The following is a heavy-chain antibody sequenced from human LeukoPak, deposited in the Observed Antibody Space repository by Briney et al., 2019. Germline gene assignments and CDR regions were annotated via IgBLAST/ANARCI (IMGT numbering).Heavy chain of an antibody. CDR2: INPKNGGT. D-gene: IGHD4-23*01. J-gene: IGHJ4*02. CDR1: GYTFPGHH. CDR3: ARDGFGGNSFDY. Sequence: ASVKVSCKASGYTFPGHHIHWVRQAPGQGLEWMGWINPKNGGTNYAQKFQGRATMTRDTSNNTAFMELSRLNSDDTAVYFCARDGFGGNSFDYWGQGTLVTVSS. V-gene: IGHV1-2*02.